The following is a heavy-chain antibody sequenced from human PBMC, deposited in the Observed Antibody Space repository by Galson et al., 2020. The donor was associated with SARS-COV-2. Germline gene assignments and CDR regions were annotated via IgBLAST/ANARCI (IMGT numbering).Heavy chain of an antibody. V-gene: IGHV3-21*01. CDR3: ARVRGYGYGYRDY. J-gene: IGHJ4*02. D-gene: IGHD5-18*01. CDR2: ISSSSSYI. Sequence: GGSLRLSCAASGFTFSSYSMNWVRQAPGKGLEWVSSISSSSSYIYYADSVKGRFTISRDNAKNSLYLQMNSLRAEDTAVYYCARVRGYGYGYRDYWGQGTLVTVSS. CDR1: GFTFSSYS.